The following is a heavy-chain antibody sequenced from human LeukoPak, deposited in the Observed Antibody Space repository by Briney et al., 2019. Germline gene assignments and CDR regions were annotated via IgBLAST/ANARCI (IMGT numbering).Heavy chain of an antibody. CDR3: AREAPNYGARGHAFDI. J-gene: IGHJ3*02. Sequence: PGGSLRLSCAASGFTVSGSYISWVRQAPGKGLEWVSLIYSDGTPYYVDSVKGRIIISRDNSKNTLFLQMNSLRAADTAVYYCAREAPNYGARGHAFDIWGQGTMVTVSS. V-gene: IGHV3-53*01. D-gene: IGHD3-10*01. CDR1: GFTVSGSY. CDR2: IYSDGTP.